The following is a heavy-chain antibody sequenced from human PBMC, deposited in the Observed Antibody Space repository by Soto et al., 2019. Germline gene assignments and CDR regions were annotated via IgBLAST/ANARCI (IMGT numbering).Heavy chain of an antibody. D-gene: IGHD5-12*01. V-gene: IGHV3-15*01. J-gene: IGHJ4*02. Sequence: EVQLVESGGGLVKPGGSLRLSCAASGFTFSNAWMSWVSQAPGKGLEWVGRIKSKTDGGTTDYAAPVKGRFTISRDDSKNTLYLQMNSLKTEDTAVYYCTTLSEVATIGDFYYWGQGTLVTVSS. CDR1: GFTFSNAW. CDR3: TTLSEVATIGDFYY. CDR2: IKSKTDGGTT.